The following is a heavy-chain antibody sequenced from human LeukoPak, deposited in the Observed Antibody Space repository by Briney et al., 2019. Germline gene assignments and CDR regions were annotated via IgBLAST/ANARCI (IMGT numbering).Heavy chain of an antibody. CDR1: GGSISNYY. Sequence: PSETLSLTCTVSGGSISNYYWSWIRQPPGEGLKGIGFISYTGSTNYNPSLKSRVTVFVDTSKNQFSLKVTSLTAADTAVYYCARTIKSGNYYWFDPWGQGTLVTVSS. CDR3: ARTIKSGNYYWFDP. D-gene: IGHD1-26*01. CDR2: ISYTGST. J-gene: IGHJ5*02. V-gene: IGHV4-59*01.